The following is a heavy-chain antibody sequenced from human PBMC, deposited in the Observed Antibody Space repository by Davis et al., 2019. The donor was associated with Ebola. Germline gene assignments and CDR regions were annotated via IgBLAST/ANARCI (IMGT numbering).Heavy chain of an antibody. V-gene: IGHV1-8*01. CDR2: MNPNTEKT. CDR3: ARGGYSYGYGLDF. D-gene: IGHD5-18*01. CDR1: GYTFITYD. J-gene: IGHJ4*02. Sequence: ASVKVSCKASGYTFITYDIFWVRLVPGQGLEWMGWMNPNTEKTGYAPKFKGRVTMTWNNSISTAFMEVRSLTSADTSVYYCARGGYSYGYGLDFWGQGSLVTVTS.